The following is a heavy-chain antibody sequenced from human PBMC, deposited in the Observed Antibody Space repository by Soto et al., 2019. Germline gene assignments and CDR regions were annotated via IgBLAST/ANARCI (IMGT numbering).Heavy chain of an antibody. V-gene: IGHV5-51*01. Sequence: GESLKISCEGSGYSFTNYWIAWVRRMPGKGLEWMGIIYPGDSDTRYSPSFQGQVTISADKSISTAYLQWSSLKASDTAMYYCATSYSSGWRDGFDIWGQGTMVTVSS. CDR3: ATSYSSGWRDGFDI. J-gene: IGHJ3*02. CDR1: GYSFTNYW. CDR2: IYPGDSDT. D-gene: IGHD6-19*01.